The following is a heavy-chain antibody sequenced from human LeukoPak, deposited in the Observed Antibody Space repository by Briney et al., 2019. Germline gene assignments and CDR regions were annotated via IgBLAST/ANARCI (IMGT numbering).Heavy chain of an antibody. CDR2: ISPYNDNT. J-gene: IGHJ6*03. V-gene: IGHV1-18*01. CDR1: VYTFTSYG. D-gene: IGHD3-3*01. Sequence: ASVKVSFKSSVYTFTSYGISWVRQAPGQGLEWMGWISPYNDNTNYAQKLQGRVTMTTDTSTTTAYMDLRGLRSDDTAVYYCARAYDGPLEYYMDVWGKGDPGTVSS. CDR3: ARAYDGPLEYYMDV.